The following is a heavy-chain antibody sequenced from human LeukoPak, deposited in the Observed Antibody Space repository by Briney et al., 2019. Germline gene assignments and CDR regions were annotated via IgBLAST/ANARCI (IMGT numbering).Heavy chain of an antibody. Sequence: GGSLRLSCAASGFTFSTYSMNWVRQSPGKGLEWVSSISSSSSYIYYADAVKGRFTISRDNAKNPMYLQMNSLRAEDTAVYYCARADGGISEAFDYWGQGTLVTVSS. CDR3: ARADGGISEAFDY. V-gene: IGHV3-21*06. J-gene: IGHJ4*02. D-gene: IGHD4-23*01. CDR1: GFTFSTYS. CDR2: ISSSSSYI.